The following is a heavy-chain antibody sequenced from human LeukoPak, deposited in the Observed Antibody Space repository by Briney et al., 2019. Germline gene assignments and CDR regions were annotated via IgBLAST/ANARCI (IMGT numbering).Heavy chain of an antibody. J-gene: IGHJ4*02. CDR1: GGSIGTYS. CDR2: IYYSGST. Sequence: PSETLSLTCTVSGGSIGTYSWNWIRQPPGKGLEWIGYIYYSGSTNYNPSLKSRVTISVDTSKNQFSLKLSSVTAADTAVYYCASTDILTGHDLFDYWGQGTLVTVSS. V-gene: IGHV4-59*01. CDR3: ASTDILTGHDLFDY. D-gene: IGHD3-9*01.